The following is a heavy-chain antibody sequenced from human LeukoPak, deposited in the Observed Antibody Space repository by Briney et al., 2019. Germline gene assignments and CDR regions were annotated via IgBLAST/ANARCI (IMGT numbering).Heavy chain of an antibody. V-gene: IGHV4-31*03. Sequence: PSQTLSLTCTVSGGSISSGGYYWSWIRQHPGKGLEWIGYIFYTGSTYYNPSLKSRVTISVDTSKKQFSLKLSSLTAADTAVYYCARGGTAVIAPYAFDIWGQGTMVTVSS. CDR1: GGSISSGGYY. CDR2: IFYTGST. CDR3: ARGGTAVIAPYAFDI. J-gene: IGHJ3*02. D-gene: IGHD4-23*01.